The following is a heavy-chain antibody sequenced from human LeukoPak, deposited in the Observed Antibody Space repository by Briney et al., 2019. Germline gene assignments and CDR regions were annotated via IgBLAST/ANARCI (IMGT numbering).Heavy chain of an antibody. J-gene: IGHJ3*02. CDR3: ARDAAYDIVVVPAALSGAFDI. V-gene: IGHV3-30-3*01. CDR1: GFTFSSYG. CDR2: ISYDGSNK. Sequence: PGGSLRLSCAAPGFTFSSYGMHWVRQAPGKGLEWVAVISYDGSNKYYADSVKGRFTISRDNSKNTLYLQMNSLRAEDTAVYYCARDAAYDIVVVPAALSGAFDIWGQGTMVTVSS. D-gene: IGHD2-2*01.